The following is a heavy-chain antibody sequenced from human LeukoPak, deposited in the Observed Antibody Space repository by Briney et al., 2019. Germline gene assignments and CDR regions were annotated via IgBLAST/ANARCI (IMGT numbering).Heavy chain of an antibody. CDR2: IIPIFGTA. CDR3: ASNFAGSGSLF. Sequence: ASVKVSCKASGGTFSSYAISWVRQAPGQGLGWMGGIIPIFGTANYAQKFQGRVTFTTDESTSTAYMELSSLRSEDTAVYYCASNFAGSGSLFWGQGTLVTVSS. CDR1: GGTFSSYA. J-gene: IGHJ4*02. V-gene: IGHV1-69*05. D-gene: IGHD3-10*01.